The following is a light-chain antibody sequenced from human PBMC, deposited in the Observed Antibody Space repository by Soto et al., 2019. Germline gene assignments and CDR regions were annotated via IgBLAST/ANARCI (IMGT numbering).Light chain of an antibody. Sequence: EIVLMQSPCTLSLSPGERATLSCRASESVPLNYLAWYQQKPGQTPRVLIYGASSRATGIPARFSGSGSGTEFTLTISSLQSEDFAVYYCQQYNNWPTFGQGTKVDI. CDR2: GAS. J-gene: IGKJ1*01. V-gene: IGKV3D-15*01. CDR1: ESVPLNY. CDR3: QQYNNWPT.